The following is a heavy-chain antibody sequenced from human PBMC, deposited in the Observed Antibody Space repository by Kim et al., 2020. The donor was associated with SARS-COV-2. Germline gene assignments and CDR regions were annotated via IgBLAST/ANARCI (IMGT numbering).Heavy chain of an antibody. J-gene: IGHJ4*02. CDR1: GYSFTTYY. CDR3: ARDSCSSGNYFDY. Sequence: ASVKVSCKASGYSFTTYYMNWVRQAPGQGLEWMGMSNPSDGHTKYAQKFQGRVTMTRDTSTSTFYMELSSLRSEDTAVYYCARDSCSSGNYFDYWGQGTLVTVSS. CDR2: SNPSDGHT. V-gene: IGHV1-46*01. D-gene: IGHD6-6*01.